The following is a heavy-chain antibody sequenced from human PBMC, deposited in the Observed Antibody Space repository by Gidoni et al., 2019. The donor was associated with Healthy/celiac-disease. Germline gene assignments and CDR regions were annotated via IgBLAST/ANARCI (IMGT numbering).Heavy chain of an antibody. V-gene: IGHV4-34*01. CDR3: ARGYGYYYGSGNAPRGWFDP. J-gene: IGHJ5*02. Sequence: QVQLQQWGAGLLKPSETLSLTCAVYGGSFSGYYWSWIRQPPGKGLEWIGEINHSGSTNYNPSLKSRVTISVDTSKNQFSLKLSSVTAADTAVYYCARGYGYYYGSGNAPRGWFDPWGQGTLVTVSS. D-gene: IGHD3-10*01. CDR2: INHSGST. CDR1: GGSFSGYY.